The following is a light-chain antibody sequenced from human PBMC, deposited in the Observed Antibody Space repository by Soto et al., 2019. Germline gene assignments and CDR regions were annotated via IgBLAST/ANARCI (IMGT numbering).Light chain of an antibody. CDR1: QGVSRK. V-gene: IGKV3-20*01. J-gene: IGKJ4*01. CDR2: GAS. Sequence: DIVMTQSRATLSVAPGERVTFSCRASQGVSRKLAWYQHKPGQAPRLLISGASSRATGIPDRFSGSGSGTDFTLTISRLEPEDFAVYYCQQYGSSRLTFGGGTKVDIK. CDR3: QQYGSSRLT.